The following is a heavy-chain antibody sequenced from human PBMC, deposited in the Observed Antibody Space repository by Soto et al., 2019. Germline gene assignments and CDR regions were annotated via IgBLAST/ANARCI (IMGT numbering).Heavy chain of an antibody. CDR2: ISGGGDSA. Sequence: VQMLESAGGLVQPGGSLRLTCAASGFIFRDYAMNWVRQAPGKGLGWVPDISGGGDSARYADSVKGRFTTSRDNARDTLSLHMHRRRVDDTAVYYCGKERRGSGWSVCDFWGQGDLVTVSS. D-gene: IGHD6-19*01. J-gene: IGHJ4*02. CDR1: GFIFRDYA. V-gene: IGHV3-23*01. CDR3: GKERRGSGWSVCDF.